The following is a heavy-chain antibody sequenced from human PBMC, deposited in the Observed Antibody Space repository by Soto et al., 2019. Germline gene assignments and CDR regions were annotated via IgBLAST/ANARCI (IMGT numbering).Heavy chain of an antibody. CDR3: ARAADYGGNSDEVDY. D-gene: IGHD4-17*01. V-gene: IGHV3-53*01. CDR1: GFTVSSNY. CDR2: IYSGGST. J-gene: IGHJ4*02. Sequence: EVQLVESGGGLIQPGGSLRLSCAASGFTVSSNYMSWVRQAPGKGLEWVSVIYSGGSTYYADSVKGRFTISRDESKNTLHLQMNSLRAEDTAVYYCARAADYGGNSDEVDYWGQGTLVTVSS.